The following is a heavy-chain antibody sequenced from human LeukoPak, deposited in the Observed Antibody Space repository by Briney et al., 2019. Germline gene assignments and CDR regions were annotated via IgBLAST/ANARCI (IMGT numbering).Heavy chain of an antibody. J-gene: IGHJ6*02. V-gene: IGHV3-23*01. Sequence: GGSLRLSCAASGFTFSRYAMSWVRQAPGKGLEWVSAISGSGGSTYYADSVKGRFTISRDNSKNTLYLQINSLRAEDTAVYYCAKAHLPSHYHYYGMDVWGQGTTVTVSS. CDR2: ISGSGGST. CDR1: GFTFSRYA. CDR3: AKAHLPSHYHYYGMDV.